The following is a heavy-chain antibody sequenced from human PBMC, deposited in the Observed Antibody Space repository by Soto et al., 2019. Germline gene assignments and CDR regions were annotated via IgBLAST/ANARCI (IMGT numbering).Heavy chain of an antibody. D-gene: IGHD6-19*01. Sequence: QVQLVQSGAEVKKPGSSVKVSCKASGGTFSSSSISWVRQAPGQGLEWMGGIIPILGTENYAQKFQGRATISTDEATCTAYMELSNLRLDDTAEYYGADGTVAGTYHFSAEYIQHWGHGPQVSVSS. CDR3: ADGTVAGTYHFSAEYIQH. V-gene: IGHV1-69*16. CDR1: GGTFSSSS. CDR2: IIPILGTE. J-gene: IGHJ1*01.